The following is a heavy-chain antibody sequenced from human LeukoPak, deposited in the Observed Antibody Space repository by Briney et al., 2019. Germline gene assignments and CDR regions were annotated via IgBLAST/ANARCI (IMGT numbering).Heavy chain of an antibody. Sequence: GGSLRLSCAASGFTFSSYAMSWVRQAPGKGLEWVSAISGSGGSTYYADSVKGRFTISRDNSKNTLYLQMNSLGAEDTAVYYCAKFLPTHIVVANYYFDYWGQGTLVTVSS. D-gene: IGHD2-21*01. V-gene: IGHV3-23*01. J-gene: IGHJ4*02. CDR2: ISGSGGST. CDR1: GFTFSSYA. CDR3: AKFLPTHIVVANYYFDY.